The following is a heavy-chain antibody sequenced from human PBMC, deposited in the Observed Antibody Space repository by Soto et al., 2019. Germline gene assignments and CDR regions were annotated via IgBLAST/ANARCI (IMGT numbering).Heavy chain of an antibody. CDR2: ISSDSRTI. V-gene: IGHV3-48*02. CDR1: GFSLSDYA. J-gene: IGHJ6*02. CDR3: ARIKLVEWFFINADVYDMDV. D-gene: IGHD3-3*01. Sequence: SGGSLRLSCVASGFSLSDYAVNWVRQAPGKGLEWVSFISSDSRTIYYADSVEGRFTVSRDNARNSVSLQMDSLRDEDAAVYYCARIKLVEWFFINADVYDMDVWGQGTPVTVSS.